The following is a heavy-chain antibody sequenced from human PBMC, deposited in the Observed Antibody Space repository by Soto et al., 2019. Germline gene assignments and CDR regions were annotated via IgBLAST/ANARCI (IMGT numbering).Heavy chain of an antibody. CDR3: ASSKGGSYFDY. CDR2: IYYSGST. CDR1: GGNIISYY. V-gene: IGHV4-59*08. D-gene: IGHD1-26*01. Sequence: SVTQSLTCTVAGGNIISYYWSWIRQPPGKGLEWIWYIYYSGSTYYNPSLKSRVTISVDTSKNQFSLKLSSVTAADTAVYYCASSKGGSYFDYWGQGTLVTVSS. J-gene: IGHJ4*02.